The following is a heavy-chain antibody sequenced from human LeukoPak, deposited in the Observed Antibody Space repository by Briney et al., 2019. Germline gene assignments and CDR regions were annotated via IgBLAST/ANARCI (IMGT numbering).Heavy chain of an antibody. Sequence: PGGSLRLSCAASGFTFDDYAMHWVRQAPGKGLEWVSGISWNSGSIGYADSVKGRFTISRDNAKNSLYLQMNSLRAEDTALYYCAKDMEAAAGHYYGMDVWGQGTTVTVSS. J-gene: IGHJ6*02. CDR3: AKDMEAAAGHYYGMDV. CDR2: ISWNSGSI. D-gene: IGHD6-13*01. CDR1: GFTFDDYA. V-gene: IGHV3-9*01.